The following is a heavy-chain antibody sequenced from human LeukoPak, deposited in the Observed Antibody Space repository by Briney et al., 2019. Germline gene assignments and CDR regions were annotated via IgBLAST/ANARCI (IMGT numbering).Heavy chain of an antibody. Sequence: GGSLRLSCAASGFTFSSYSMNWVRQAPGKGLEWVSSISSSSSYIYYADSVKGRFTISRDNAKNSLYMQMNSLRAEDTAVYYFARPIYYYDSSGYYNYWGQGTLVTVSS. CDR1: GFTFSSYS. V-gene: IGHV3-21*01. CDR2: ISSSSSYI. D-gene: IGHD3-22*01. J-gene: IGHJ4*02. CDR3: ARPIYYYDSSGYYNY.